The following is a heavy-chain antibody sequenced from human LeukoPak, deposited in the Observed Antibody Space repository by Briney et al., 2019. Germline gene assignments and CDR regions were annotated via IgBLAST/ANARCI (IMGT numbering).Heavy chain of an antibody. Sequence: PGGSLRLSCAASGYSFRSYGMHWVRQAPGKGLEWVTYTLSDGSFSYYADSVKGRFNISKDNSKNTLYLHMNTLRPEDTAVYYCVKADAFPSTTYFQSWGQGTLVIVSS. J-gene: IGHJ1*01. CDR1: GYSFRSYG. CDR2: TLSDGSFS. D-gene: IGHD3-3*02. V-gene: IGHV3-30*02. CDR3: VKADAFPSTTYFQS.